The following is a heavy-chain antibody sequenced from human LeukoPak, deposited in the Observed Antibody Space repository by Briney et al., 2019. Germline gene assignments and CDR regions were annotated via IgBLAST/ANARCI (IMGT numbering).Heavy chain of an antibody. CDR1: GFTFSSYG. CDR2: IWYDGSNK. CDR3: ARSFITFGGVIVAGLDY. V-gene: IGHV3-33*01. D-gene: IGHD3-16*02. Sequence: GGSLRLSCAASGFTFSSYGMHWVRQAPGKGLGWVAVIWYDGSNKYYADSVKGRFTISRDNSKNTLYLQMNSLRAEDTAVYYCARSFITFGGVIVAGLDYWGQGTLVTVSS. J-gene: IGHJ4*02.